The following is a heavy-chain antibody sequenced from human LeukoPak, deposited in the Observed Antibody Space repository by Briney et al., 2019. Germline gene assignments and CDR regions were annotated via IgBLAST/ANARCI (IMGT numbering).Heavy chain of an antibody. J-gene: IGHJ3*02. CDR2: IYYSGST. Sequence: SETLSLTCSVSGGSIRSYYWSWIRQPPGKGLEWIGYIYYSGSTNYNPSLKSRVTISVDTSKNQFSLKLSSVTAADTAVYFCARGPYSYDSSGAFDIWGQGTMVTVSS. D-gene: IGHD3-22*01. V-gene: IGHV4-59*08. CDR1: GGSIRSYY. CDR3: ARGPYSYDSSGAFDI.